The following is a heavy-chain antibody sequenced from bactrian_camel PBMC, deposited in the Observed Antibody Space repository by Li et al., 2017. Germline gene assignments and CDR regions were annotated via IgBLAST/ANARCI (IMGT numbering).Heavy chain of an antibody. Sequence: HVQLVESGGGSVQAGGSLTLSCSASGYSRNMPCMAWYRQAAGEQREWVSSITTRGQTTYAESVKGRFTISQDNAKNSVYLQMYGLKPEDTAIYFCAAEPTKYGGRWCSGDYRYWGQGTQVTVS. CDR3: AAEPTKYGGRWCSGDYRY. J-gene: IGHJ4*01. D-gene: IGHD2*01. CDR1: GYSRNMPC. V-gene: IGHV3S53*01. CDR2: ITTRGQT.